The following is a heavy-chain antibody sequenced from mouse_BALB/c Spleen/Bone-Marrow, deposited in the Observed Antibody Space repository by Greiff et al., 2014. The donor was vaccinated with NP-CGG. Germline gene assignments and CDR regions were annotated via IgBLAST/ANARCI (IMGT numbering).Heavy chain of an antibody. D-gene: IGHD2-3*01. J-gene: IGHJ3*01. CDR3: AHDAPFAY. V-gene: IGHV1-54*01. Sequence: VKLVESGAELVRPGAAVNVSCKASGYAFTNYLIEWVKQRPGQGLEWIGVINPGSGGSNYNEKFKGKATLTADKSSSTAYMQLNSLTSDDSAVYYCAHDAPFAYWGQGTLVTVSA. CDR2: INPGSGGS. CDR1: GYAFTNYL.